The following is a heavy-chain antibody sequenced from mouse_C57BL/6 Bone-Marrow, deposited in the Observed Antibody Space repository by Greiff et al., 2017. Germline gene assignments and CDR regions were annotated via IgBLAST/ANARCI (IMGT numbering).Heavy chain of an antibody. Sequence: QVQLQQPGAELVKPGASVKMSCKASGYTFTSYWITWVKQRPGQGLEWIGDIYPGSGSTNYNEKFKGKATLTVDTSSSPAYMQLSSLTSEDSAVYYCSRDWRVLRGGFAYWGQGTLVTVSA. V-gene: IGHV1-55*01. D-gene: IGHD1-1*01. CDR1: GYTFTSYW. CDR2: IYPGSGST. J-gene: IGHJ3*01. CDR3: SRDWRVLRGGFAY.